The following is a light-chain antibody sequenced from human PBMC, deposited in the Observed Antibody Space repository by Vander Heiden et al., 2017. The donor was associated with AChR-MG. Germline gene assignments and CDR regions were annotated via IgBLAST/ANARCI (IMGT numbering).Light chain of an antibody. CDR2: GAF. J-gene: IGKJ1*01. Sequence: EIVMTQSPATMSLSPGERAPLSCRASQGVSTNIAWYQQKPGLAPRLLMYGAFVRATGIPASVSGSGSGTEFALTISNLQPEDFAVYYCQQYNSWLSWTFGQGTKVDIK. V-gene: IGKV3-15*01. CDR3: QQYNSWLSWT. CDR1: QGVSTN.